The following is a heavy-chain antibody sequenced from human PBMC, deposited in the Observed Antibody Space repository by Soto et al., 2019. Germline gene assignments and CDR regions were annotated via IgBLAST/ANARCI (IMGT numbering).Heavy chain of an antibody. CDR2: ISAYNGNT. J-gene: IGHJ3*01. CDR1: GYTFTSYG. CDR3: AKRFFGSGSPPGAFDV. V-gene: IGHV1-18*01. D-gene: IGHD3-10*01. Sequence: ASVKVSCKASGYTFTSYGISWVRQAPGQGLEWMGWISAYNGNTNYAQKLQGRVTMTTDTSTSTAYMELRSLRAEDTAIYYCAKRFFGSGSPPGAFDVWGQGTMVTVSS.